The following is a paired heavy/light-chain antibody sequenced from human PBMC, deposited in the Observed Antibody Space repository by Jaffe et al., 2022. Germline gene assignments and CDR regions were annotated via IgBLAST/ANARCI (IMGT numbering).Heavy chain of an antibody. CDR3: ARLLRDDYSPFYMDV. D-gene: IGHD4-4*01. V-gene: IGHV4-39*01. CDR2: IYHNGRA. Sequence: QLQLQESGPGLVKPSETLSLTCTVSGDSISSTKSYWGWIRQPPGKGLEWIGTIYHNGRAYYNPSLKSRVTISVDTSKTQFYLKLTSVTAADTATYYCARLLRDDYSPFYMDVWGIGTTVTVSS. CDR1: GDSISSTKSY. J-gene: IGHJ6*03.
Light chain of an antibody. CDR2: DNN. CDR3: GTWDSSLEIHAV. Sequence: QSVLTQPPSVSAAPGQMVTISCSGSTSNIGNNYVSWYQQFPGTAPKLLIYDNNKRPSGIPDRFFGSKSGTSATLDITGLQTGDEAVYYCGTWDSSLEIHAVFGGGTQLTVL. J-gene: IGLJ7*01. V-gene: IGLV1-51*01. CDR1: TSNIGNNY.